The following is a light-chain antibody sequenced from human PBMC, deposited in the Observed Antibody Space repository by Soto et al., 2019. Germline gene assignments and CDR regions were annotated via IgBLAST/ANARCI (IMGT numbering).Light chain of an antibody. Sequence: DIQMTQSPSTLSASVGDRVTITFRASRSIGYWLAWYQQKPGKAPNLLIYDASSLESGVPSRFSGSGSGTEFTLTISSLQPDDFATYYCQQYNSYPWTFGQGTKVEIK. V-gene: IGKV1-5*01. CDR2: DAS. CDR1: RSIGYW. J-gene: IGKJ1*01. CDR3: QQYNSYPWT.